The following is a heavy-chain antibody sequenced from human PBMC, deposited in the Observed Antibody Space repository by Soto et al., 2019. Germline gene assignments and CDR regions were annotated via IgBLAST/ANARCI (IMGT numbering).Heavy chain of an antibody. V-gene: IGHV1-69*12. CDR3: ASNGESYYYYGMDV. J-gene: IGHJ6*02. D-gene: IGHD2-8*01. CDR2: IIPIFGTA. CDR1: GGTFSSSA. Sequence: QVQLVQSGAEVKKPGSSVKVSCKASGGTFSSSAISWVRQAPGQGLEWMGGIIPIFGTAEYAQKFQGRVTIPADESTSTDFMEVSSLRSEDTAVYYCASNGESYYYYGMDVWGQGTTVTVSS.